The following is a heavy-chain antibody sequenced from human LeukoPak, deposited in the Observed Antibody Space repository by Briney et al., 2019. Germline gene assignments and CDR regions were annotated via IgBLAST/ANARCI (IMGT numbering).Heavy chain of an antibody. Sequence: ASVKVSCKASGYTSTSNAMNWVRQAPGQGLEWMGWINTNTGNPTYAQGFTGRFVFSLDTSVSTAYLQISSLKAEDTAVYYCARGRLYYYGSGSYQSPGPYYGMDVWGQGTTVTVSS. D-gene: IGHD3-10*01. CDR3: ARGRLYYYGSGSYQSPGPYYGMDV. V-gene: IGHV7-4-1*02. CDR2: INTNTGNP. CDR1: GYTSTSNA. J-gene: IGHJ6*02.